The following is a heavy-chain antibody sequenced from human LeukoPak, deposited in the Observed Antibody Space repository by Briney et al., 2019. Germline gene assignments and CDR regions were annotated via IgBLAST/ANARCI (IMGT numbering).Heavy chain of an antibody. CDR2: INWNGGST. CDR3: ARAGLGAFDI. CDR1: GFTFDDYG. Sequence: PGGSLRLSCAASGFTFDDYGMNWVRHDPGKGLEWVSGINWNGGSTGYADSVKGRFTISRDNAKNSLYLQMNSLRAEDTALYYCARAGLGAFDIWGQGTMVTVSS. J-gene: IGHJ3*02. V-gene: IGHV3-20*04.